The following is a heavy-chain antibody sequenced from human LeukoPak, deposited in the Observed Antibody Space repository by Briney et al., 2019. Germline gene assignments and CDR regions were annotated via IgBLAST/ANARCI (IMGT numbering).Heavy chain of an antibody. CDR3: GRDYYPYDSSAYPPFDY. J-gene: IGHJ4*02. V-gene: IGHV3-48*01. Sequence: GALRLSCTASEFTFGDYAISWVRQAPGKGLEWVSYISSSSSTIYYADSVKGRFTISRDNAKNSLYLQMNSLRAEDTAVYYCGRDYYPYDSSAYPPFDYWGQGTLVTVSS. CDR2: ISSSSSTI. D-gene: IGHD3-22*01. CDR1: EFTFGDYA.